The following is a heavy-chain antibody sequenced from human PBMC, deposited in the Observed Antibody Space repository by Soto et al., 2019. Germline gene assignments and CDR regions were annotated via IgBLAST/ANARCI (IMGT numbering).Heavy chain of an antibody. V-gene: IGHV1-18*01. CDR1: GYTFTSYG. D-gene: IGHD4-17*01. Sequence: QVQLVQSGGEVKQPGASVKVSCKTSGYTFTSYGISWVRQAPGQGLEWMGWISGYNGDTKYVQKFQGRVTLPTDTSTNTAYMEVRSLRSDATAVYYCARDWVGDLAYWGQGTLVTVSS. J-gene: IGHJ4*02. CDR2: ISGYNGDT. CDR3: ARDWVGDLAY.